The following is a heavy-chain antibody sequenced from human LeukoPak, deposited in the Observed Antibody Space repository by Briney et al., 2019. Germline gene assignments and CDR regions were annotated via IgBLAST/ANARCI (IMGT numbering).Heavy chain of an antibody. CDR3: ATVGGSYGGYFDY. Sequence: ASVKVSCKVSGYTFTDYYMHWVQQAPGKGLEWMGLVDPEDGETIYAEKFQGRLTITADTSTDTAYMELSSLRSEDTAVYYCATVGGSYGGYFDYWGQGTLVTVSS. CDR2: VDPEDGET. D-gene: IGHD1-26*01. J-gene: IGHJ4*02. V-gene: IGHV1-69-2*01. CDR1: GYTFTDYY.